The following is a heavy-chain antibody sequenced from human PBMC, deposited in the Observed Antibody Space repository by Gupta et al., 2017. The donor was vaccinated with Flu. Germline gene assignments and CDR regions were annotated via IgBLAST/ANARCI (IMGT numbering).Heavy chain of an antibody. D-gene: IGHD6-6*01. J-gene: IGHJ4*02. Sequence: AMHWVRQASGKGLEWVGRIRSKANSYATAYAASVKGRFTISRDDSKNTAYLQMNSLKTEDTAVYYCTRRGESSSSEDFDYWGQGTLVTVSS. CDR3: TRRGESSSSEDFDY. CDR2: IRSKANSYAT. CDR1: A. V-gene: IGHV3-73*01.